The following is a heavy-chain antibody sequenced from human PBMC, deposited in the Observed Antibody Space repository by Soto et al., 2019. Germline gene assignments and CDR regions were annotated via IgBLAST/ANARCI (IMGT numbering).Heavy chain of an antibody. V-gene: IGHV4-39*01. D-gene: IGHD3-10*01. CDR2: IYYSGST. CDR3: ASGKYFYASGSYYLTFDY. CDR1: GGSISSSSYY. Sequence: QLQLQESGPGLVKPSETLSLTCTVSGGSISSSSYYWGWIRQPPGKGLEWIGSIYYSGSTYYNPSLKSRVTISVDTSKNQFSLKLSSVTAADTAVYYCASGKYFYASGSYYLTFDYWGQGTLVTVSS. J-gene: IGHJ4*02.